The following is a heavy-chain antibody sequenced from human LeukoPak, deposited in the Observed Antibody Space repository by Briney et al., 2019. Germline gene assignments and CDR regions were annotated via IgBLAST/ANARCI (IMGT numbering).Heavy chain of an antibody. CDR3: ARSRFYFDY. CDR2: VKKDASEK. CDR1: GFTFSNNW. Sequence: PGGSLRLSCAASGFTFSNNWMTWVRQAPGKGLEWVASVKKDASEKYYVDSVKGRFTISRDNAKNSLYLQMNSLRAEDTAVYYCARSRFYFDYWGQGTLVTVSS. J-gene: IGHJ4*02. V-gene: IGHV3-7*01.